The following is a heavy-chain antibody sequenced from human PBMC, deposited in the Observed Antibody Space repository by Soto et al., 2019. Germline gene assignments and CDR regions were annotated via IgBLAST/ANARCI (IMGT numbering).Heavy chain of an antibody. CDR1: GGSFSGYY. V-gene: IGHV4-34*01. CDR3: ARSNSSGYYDDY. J-gene: IGHJ4*02. D-gene: IGHD3-3*01. Sequence: SETLSLTCAVYGGSFSGYYWSWIRQPPGKGLEWIGEINHSGSTNYNPSLKSRVTISVDTSKNQFSLKLSSVTAADTAVDYWARSNSSGYYDDYWGQGTLVTVSS. CDR2: INHSGST.